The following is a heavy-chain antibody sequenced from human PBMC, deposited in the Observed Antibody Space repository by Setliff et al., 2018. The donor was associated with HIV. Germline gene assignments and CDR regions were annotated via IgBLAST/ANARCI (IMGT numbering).Heavy chain of an antibody. Sequence: GGSLRLSCAASGFNVSPYTLTWVRQVPGKGLEWVSSISANSIHVYYAESLKGRFTISRDNARNSLYLQMNSLRVEDTAMYYCTSQGQNTFNIWGQGTVVTVSS. CDR1: GFNVSPYT. J-gene: IGHJ3*02. CDR2: ISANSIHV. V-gene: IGHV3-21*06. CDR3: TSQGQNTFNI.